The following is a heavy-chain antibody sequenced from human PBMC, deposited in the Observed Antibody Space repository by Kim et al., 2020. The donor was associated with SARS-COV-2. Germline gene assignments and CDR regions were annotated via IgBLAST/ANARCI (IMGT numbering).Heavy chain of an antibody. J-gene: IGHJ3*01. D-gene: IGHD2-2*01. Sequence: GGSLRLSCAASDFTFSSSALSWVRQVPGKGLEWVSAISGHGDYTYYADSVKGRFTISRDNSKNTLYLQMSSLRVEDTAIYYCARQGFSNSHCYGDRAADAFDFWGQGTMVTVSS. V-gene: IGHV3-23*01. CDR3: ARQGFSNSHCYGDRAADAFDF. CDR2: ISGHGDYT. CDR1: DFTFSSSA.